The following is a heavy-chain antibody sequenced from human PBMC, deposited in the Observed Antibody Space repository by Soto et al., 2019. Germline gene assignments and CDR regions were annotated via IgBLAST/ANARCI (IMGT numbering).Heavy chain of an antibody. CDR2: IYYSGSS. CDR3: ARDLSSGYDSYYFDY. D-gene: IGHD3-22*01. V-gene: IGHV4-30-4*08. Sequence: SVTLSLTCSVSGGSISGDYYWSWIRQSPEKGLEWIGYIYYSGSSYSNPALQSRLSMSLDTSKNQFSLKLRSVTAADTAVYFCARDLSSGYDSYYFDYWGQGTLVTVSS. CDR1: GGSISGDYY. J-gene: IGHJ4*02.